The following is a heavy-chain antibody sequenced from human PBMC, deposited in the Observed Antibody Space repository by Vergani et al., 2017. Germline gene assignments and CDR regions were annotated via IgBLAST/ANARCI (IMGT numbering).Heavy chain of an antibody. CDR1: FDSIRNLY. CDR3: ARAYGDKRWGLVGWFDP. V-gene: IGHV4-59*11. CDR2: IHYSENT. D-gene: IGHD4-17*01. Sequence: QVQLQESGPGLVKSSETLSLTCSVSFDSIRNLYCNWIRQPPGKGLEWIGSIHYSENTNYNPSLKTRVTISVDTSKNQFSLTLTSVTAADTAVYYCARAYGDKRWGLVGWFDPWGQGTLVTVSS. J-gene: IGHJ5*02.